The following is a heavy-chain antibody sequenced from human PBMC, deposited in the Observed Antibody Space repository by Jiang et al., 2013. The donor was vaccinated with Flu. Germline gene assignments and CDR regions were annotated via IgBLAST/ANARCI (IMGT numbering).Heavy chain of an antibody. Sequence: VAVIWYDGSNKYYADSVKGRFTISRDNSKNTLYLQMNSLRAEDTAVYYCARETYYYDSSGYGFDYWGQGTLVTVSS. V-gene: IGHV3-33*01. CDR3: ARETYYYDSSGYGFDY. D-gene: IGHD3-22*01. J-gene: IGHJ4*02. CDR2: IWYDGSNK.